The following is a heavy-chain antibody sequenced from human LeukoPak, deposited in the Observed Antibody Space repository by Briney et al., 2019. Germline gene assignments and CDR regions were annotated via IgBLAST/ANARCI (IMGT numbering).Heavy chain of an antibody. J-gene: IGHJ4*02. Sequence: GGSLRLSCVASEFNFFSFGMQWVRQAPGRGLVWVSRIFTDGSTTSYADSVKGRFTISRDNAKNSLYLQMNSLRAEDTAVYYCARGIPPYSSSWYGTVLYYFDYWGQGTLVTVSS. CDR3: ARGIPPYSSSWYGTVLYYFDY. CDR1: EFNFFSFG. CDR2: IFTDGSTT. D-gene: IGHD6-13*01. V-gene: IGHV3-74*01.